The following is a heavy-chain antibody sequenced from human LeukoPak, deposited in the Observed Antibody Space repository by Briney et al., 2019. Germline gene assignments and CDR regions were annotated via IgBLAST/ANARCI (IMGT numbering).Heavy chain of an antibody. J-gene: IGHJ4*02. CDR1: GGSISSNNYY. D-gene: IGHD6-13*01. V-gene: IGHV4-39*01. CDR2: FYYSGST. CDR3: ARCVQQLPDY. Sequence: SETLSLTCTVSGGSISSNNYYWGWIRQAPGEGLEWIGSFYYSGSTYYNPSLQSRVTISVDTSKNQFSLKLSSVTAADTAVYYCARCVQQLPDYWGQGTLVTVSS.